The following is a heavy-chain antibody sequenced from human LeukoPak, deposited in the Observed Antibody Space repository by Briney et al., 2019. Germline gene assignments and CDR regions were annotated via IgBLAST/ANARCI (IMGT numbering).Heavy chain of an antibody. CDR3: ARVGYCTSSNCYEEFDH. J-gene: IGHJ4*02. CDR1: GYRFTSYW. Sequence: GESLKISCKGSGYRFTSYWINWVCQMPGKGLEWMGRIDPSDSYTNYSPSFQGHVTISADKSINAAYLQWSSLKASDTAMYYCARVGYCTSSNCYEEFDHWGQGTLVTVSS. V-gene: IGHV5-10-1*01. CDR2: IDPSDSYT. D-gene: IGHD2-2*01.